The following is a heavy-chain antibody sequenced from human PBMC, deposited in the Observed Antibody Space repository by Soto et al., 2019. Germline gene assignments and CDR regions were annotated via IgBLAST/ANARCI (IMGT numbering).Heavy chain of an antibody. CDR1: GFTFSYYS. V-gene: IGHV3-30-3*02. D-gene: IGHD4-17*01. CDR3: AKSLNGDHEADF. Sequence: QVQLVESGGGVVQPGRSLSLSCAASGFTFSYYSMHWVRQAPGKGLEWVAVITYDASNKYYADSVKGRFTISRDNSKKTLYLQMNSLRAEDTAVYYCAKSLNGDHEADFWGQGTLVTVSS. J-gene: IGHJ4*02. CDR2: ITYDASNK.